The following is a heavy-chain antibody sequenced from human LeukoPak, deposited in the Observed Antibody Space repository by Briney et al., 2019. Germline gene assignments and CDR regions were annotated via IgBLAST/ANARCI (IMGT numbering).Heavy chain of an antibody. J-gene: IGHJ4*02. CDR3: SRSDGASDFDY. CDR2: TYYSSKCYN. CDR1: GDSVSINRAS. Sequence: SQTLSLTCAISGDSVSINRASWSWNRQSPSRGLEWLGRTYYSSKCYNDYSVSLKSRISINPDTSKNQFSLQLNSVTPEDTAVYYCSRSDGASDFDYWGQGTLVTVSS. D-gene: IGHD5-24*01. V-gene: IGHV6-1*01.